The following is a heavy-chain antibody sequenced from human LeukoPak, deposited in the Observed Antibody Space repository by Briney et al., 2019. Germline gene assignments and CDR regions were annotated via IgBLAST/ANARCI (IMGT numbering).Heavy chain of an antibody. CDR2: ISSSSSYI. CDR1: GFTLSTYT. CDR3: ARDSITIFGVVTD. V-gene: IGHV3-21*01. D-gene: IGHD3-3*01. Sequence: GGSLRLSCAASGFTLSTYTMNWVRQAPGKGLEWVSSISSSSSYIYYADSVKGRFTISRDNAKNSLYLQMNSLRAEDTAVYYCARDSITIFGVVTDWGQGTLVTVSS. J-gene: IGHJ4*02.